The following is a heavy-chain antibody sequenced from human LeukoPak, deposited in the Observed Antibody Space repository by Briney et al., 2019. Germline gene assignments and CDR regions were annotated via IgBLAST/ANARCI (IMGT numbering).Heavy chain of an antibody. CDR1: GFTFSDYY. Sequence: GGSLRLSCAASGFTFSDYYMSWIRQAPGKGLEWVSYISSSGSTIYYADSVKGRFTISRDNAKNSLYLQMNSLRAEDTAVYYCAREQSDSSGYYYAENFQHWGQGTLVTVSS. J-gene: IGHJ1*01. CDR3: AREQSDSSGYYYAENFQH. CDR2: ISSSGSTI. V-gene: IGHV3-11*04. D-gene: IGHD3-22*01.